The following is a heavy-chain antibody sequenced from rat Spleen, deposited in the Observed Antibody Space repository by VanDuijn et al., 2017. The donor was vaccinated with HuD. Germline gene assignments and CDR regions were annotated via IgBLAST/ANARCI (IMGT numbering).Heavy chain of an antibody. Sequence: EVQLVESDGGLVQPGRSMKLSCAASGFTFSNYYMAWVRQAPTKGLEWVASISTGGGNTYYRDSVKGRFTISRDNAKSILYLQVDSLRSEDTTIYYCARQTTTVPSFFDYWGRGVMVTVSS. CDR1: GFTFSNYY. V-gene: IGHV5-25*01. CDR2: ISTGGGNT. J-gene: IGHJ2*01. CDR3: ARQTTTVPSFFDY. D-gene: IGHD1-1*01.